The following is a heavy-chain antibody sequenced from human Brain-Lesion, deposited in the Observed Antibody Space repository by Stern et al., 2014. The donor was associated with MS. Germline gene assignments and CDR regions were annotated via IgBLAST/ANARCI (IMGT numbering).Heavy chain of an antibody. CDR2: IFNSGST. CDR1: GGSISSGGYY. CDR3: ARGRVVPGFQYYATDV. D-gene: IGHD2-2*01. V-gene: IGHV4-61*02. Sequence: VQLVESGPGLVKPSQTLSLSCTVSGGSISSGGYYWSWIRQPAGKGLEWIGRIFNSGSTSYNPSLKSRVPISLDTSKNPSSPGLNSMTAADTAVYYCARGRVVPGFQYYATDVWGQGTTVIVSS. J-gene: IGHJ6*02.